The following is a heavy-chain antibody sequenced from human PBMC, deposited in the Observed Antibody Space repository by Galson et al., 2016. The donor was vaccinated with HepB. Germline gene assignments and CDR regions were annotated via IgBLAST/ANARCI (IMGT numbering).Heavy chain of an antibody. J-gene: IGHJ6*02. V-gene: IGHV3-23*01. CDR2: ITGSGGRT. D-gene: IGHD6-13*01. Sequence: SLRLSCAASGFTFSSYDMSWVRQAPGEGLEWVSDITGSGGRTNYVDSVKGRFTISRDNSKNTLYLQMNSLRAEDAAVYYCAKGLTAAAPGWTPSGGQGTTVTVSS. CDR3: AKGLTAAAPGWTPS. CDR1: GFTFSSYD.